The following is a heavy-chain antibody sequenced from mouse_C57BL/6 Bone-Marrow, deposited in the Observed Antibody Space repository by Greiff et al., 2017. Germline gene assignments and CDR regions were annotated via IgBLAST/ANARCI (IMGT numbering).Heavy chain of an antibody. CDR3: ARDLGRRYFDY. V-gene: IGHV7-1*01. CDR1: GFTFSDFY. CDR2: SRNKANDYTT. Sequence: EVNVVESGGGLVQSGRSLRLSCATSGFTFSDFYMEWVRQAPGKGLEWIAASRNKANDYTTEYSASVKGRFIVSRDTSQSILYLQMNALRAEDTAIYYCARDLGRRYFDYWGQGTTLTVSS. J-gene: IGHJ2*01. D-gene: IGHD4-1*01.